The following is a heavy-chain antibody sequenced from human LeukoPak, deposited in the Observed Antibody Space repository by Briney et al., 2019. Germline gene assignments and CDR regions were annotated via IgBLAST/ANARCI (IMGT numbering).Heavy chain of an antibody. V-gene: IGHV3-48*03. D-gene: IGHD4-17*01. Sequence: PGGSLRLSCAASGFTFSSYEMNWVRQAPGKGLEWVSYISSSGSTIYYADPVKGRFTISRDNAKNSLYLQMNSLRAEDTAVYYCARDYGDYELDYWGQGTLVTVSS. CDR3: ARDYGDYELDY. J-gene: IGHJ4*02. CDR2: ISSSGSTI. CDR1: GFTFSSYE.